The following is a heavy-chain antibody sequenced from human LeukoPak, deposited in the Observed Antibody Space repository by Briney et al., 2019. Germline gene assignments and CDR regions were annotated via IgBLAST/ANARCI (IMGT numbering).Heavy chain of an antibody. CDR1: GYTFTAYY. J-gene: IGHJ4*02. D-gene: IGHD2-2*01. Sequence: ASVKVSCKASGYTFTAYYIHWVRQAPGQGLEWMGWINPNSGGTNYAQKFQGRVTMTRDTSISTAYMELSRLRSDDTAVYYCAREADCSSTSCDLDYWGQGTLVTVSS. CDR3: AREADCSSTSCDLDY. V-gene: IGHV1-2*02. CDR2: INPNSGGT.